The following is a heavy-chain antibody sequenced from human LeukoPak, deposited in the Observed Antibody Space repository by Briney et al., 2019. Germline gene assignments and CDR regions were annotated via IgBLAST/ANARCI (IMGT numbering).Heavy chain of an antibody. Sequence: GGSLRLSCSASGFTFNNYPMYWVRQPPGKGLGDGSVISRNGGSTYYADSVKGRFTISRDDSKNTLYLQMSSLRAEDTAVYYCVKGGSSSSWYTWLDPWGQGALVTVSS. V-gene: IGHV3-64D*06. CDR2: ISRNGGST. CDR3: VKGGSSSSWYTWLDP. D-gene: IGHD6-13*01. J-gene: IGHJ5*02. CDR1: GFTFNNYP.